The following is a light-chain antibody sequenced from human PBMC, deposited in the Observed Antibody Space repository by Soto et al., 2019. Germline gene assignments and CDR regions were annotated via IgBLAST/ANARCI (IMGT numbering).Light chain of an antibody. J-gene: IGKJ5*01. CDR2: DTS. CDR1: QSVSSTF. Sequence: EIVLTQSPGTLSLSPGERATLSCRASQSVSSTFLAWYQQKPGQAPSLLIYDTSTRATGIPDSFSGSGSGTDFTLTISRLEPEDFAVYYCQQYGGSPPITFGQGTRLEIK. CDR3: QQYGGSPPIT. V-gene: IGKV3-20*01.